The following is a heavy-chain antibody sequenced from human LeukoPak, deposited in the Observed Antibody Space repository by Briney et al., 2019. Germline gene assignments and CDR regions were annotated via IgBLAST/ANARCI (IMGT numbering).Heavy chain of an antibody. CDR2: IYPGDSDT. D-gene: IGHD4-17*01. Sequence: HGESLKISCRGSGYRFTAYWIGWVRQMPGKGLEWMGVIYPGDSDTRYSPSFESQVTMSVDNSISTAYLQWTSLKASDTAMFYCVLYDYGDYRLASWGQGTLVTVSS. CDR3: VLYDYGDYRLAS. V-gene: IGHV5-51*01. CDR1: GYRFTAYW. J-gene: IGHJ4*02.